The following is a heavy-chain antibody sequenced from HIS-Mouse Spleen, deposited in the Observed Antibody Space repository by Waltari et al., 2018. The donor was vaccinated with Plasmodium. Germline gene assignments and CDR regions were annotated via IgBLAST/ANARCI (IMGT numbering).Heavy chain of an antibody. V-gene: IGHV3-21*01. CDR3: AREDILTGYYNDYWYVDL. J-gene: IGHJ2*01. CDR1: GFTFSYYR. Sequence: EVQLVESGGGLVKPGGSLRLPCAASGFTFSYYRMNWVRQAPGNGLEWVSSISMSSSYIYYADSVTGRVTISRDNANNSLYLQMNSLRAEGTVVYYCAREDILTGYYNDYWYVDLWGRGSLFTVSS. CDR2: ISMSSSYI. D-gene: IGHD3-9*01.